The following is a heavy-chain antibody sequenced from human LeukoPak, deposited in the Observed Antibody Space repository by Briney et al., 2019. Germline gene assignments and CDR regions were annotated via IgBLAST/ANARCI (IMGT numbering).Heavy chain of an antibody. D-gene: IGHD2/OR15-2a*01. CDR3: AREEPSMGLAFDI. CDR2: IYSGGST. J-gene: IGHJ3*02. CDR1: GFTVSSNY. V-gene: IGHV3-53*01. Sequence: PGGSLRLSCAASGFTVSSNYMSWVRQAPGKGLEWVSVIYSGGSTYYADSVKGRFTISRDNSKNTLYLQMNSLRAEDAAVYYCAREEPSMGLAFDIWGQGTMVTVSS.